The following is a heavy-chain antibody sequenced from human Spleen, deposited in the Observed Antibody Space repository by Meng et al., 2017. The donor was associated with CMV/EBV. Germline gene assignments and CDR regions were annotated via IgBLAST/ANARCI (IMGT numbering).Heavy chain of an antibody. Sequence: QVQLQQWGAGLLKPAETLSLTCAVYGGSFSNYFWSWIRQPPGKGLECIGEINHSGSTNYNPSLKSRVTMSLDTSKNQFSLKLSSVTAADTAVYYCARGVRYGYWGQGTLVTVSS. D-gene: IGHD3-9*01. CDR2: INHSGST. CDR1: GGSFSNYF. J-gene: IGHJ4*02. V-gene: IGHV4-34*01. CDR3: ARGVRYGY.